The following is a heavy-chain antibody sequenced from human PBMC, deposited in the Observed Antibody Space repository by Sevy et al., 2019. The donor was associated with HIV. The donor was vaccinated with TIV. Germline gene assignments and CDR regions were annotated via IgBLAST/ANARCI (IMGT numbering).Heavy chain of an antibody. J-gene: IGHJ4*02. CDR2: ISYDGSNK. D-gene: IGHD5-18*01. CDR3: ARDRRIQLWSSMDY. Sequence: GGSLRLSCAASGFTFSSYAMHWVRQAPGKGLEWVAVISYDGSNKYYADSVKARFTISRDNSKNTLYLQMNSLRAEDTAVYYCARDRRIQLWSSMDYWGQGTLVTVSS. V-gene: IGHV3-30-3*01. CDR1: GFTFSSYA.